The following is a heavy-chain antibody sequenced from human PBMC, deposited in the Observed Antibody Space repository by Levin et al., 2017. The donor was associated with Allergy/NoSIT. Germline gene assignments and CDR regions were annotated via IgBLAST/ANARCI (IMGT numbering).Heavy chain of an antibody. CDR1: GGTFSSYG. Sequence: SVKVSCKTSGGTFSSYGISWVRQAPGQGLEWMGGIIGIFRTANYAQKFQGRVTITADELMSTAYMEVTSLRSEDTAVYYCARGGSYIPHYFEYWGQGTLVTVSS. D-gene: IGHD1-26*01. CDR3: ARGGSYIPHYFEY. CDR2: IIGIFRTA. V-gene: IGHV1-69*13. J-gene: IGHJ4*02.